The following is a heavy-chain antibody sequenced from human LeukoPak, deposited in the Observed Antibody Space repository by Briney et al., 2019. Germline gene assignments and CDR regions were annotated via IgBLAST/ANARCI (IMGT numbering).Heavy chain of an antibody. CDR2: IDSSGTI. Sequence: GGSLRLSCAASGFTFSDYFMSWIRQGPGKGLEWVSHIDSSGTIYYADSVKGRATISRDNAKNSLYLQMNSLRAEDTAVYYCARGIGTGRQPFDYWGQGTLVTVSS. CDR3: ARGIGTGRQPFDY. CDR1: GFTFSDYF. D-gene: IGHD1-1*01. V-gene: IGHV3-11*04. J-gene: IGHJ4*02.